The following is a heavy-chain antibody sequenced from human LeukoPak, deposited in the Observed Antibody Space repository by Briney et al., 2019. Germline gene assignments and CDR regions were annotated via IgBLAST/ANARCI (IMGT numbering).Heavy chain of an antibody. V-gene: IGHV3-53*01. D-gene: IGHD3-16*01. J-gene: IGHJ4*02. CDR1: GFTVSGTH. CDR3: AKDEATSGGGLAS. Sequence: PGGSLRLSCAASGFTVSGTHMSWVRQAPGKGLEWVSAMYTGGTTYYADSVKGRFTISRDNFRNTLFLHMNSLRADDTAVYYCAKDEATSGGGLASWGQGTLVTVSS. CDR2: MYTGGTT.